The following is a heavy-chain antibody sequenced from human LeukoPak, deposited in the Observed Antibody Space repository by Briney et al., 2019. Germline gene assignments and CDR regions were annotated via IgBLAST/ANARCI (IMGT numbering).Heavy chain of an antibody. J-gene: IGHJ4*02. CDR3: ASSQRVFAGLDITGAPAVY. D-gene: IGHD1-20*01. CDR1: GGSFSGYY. Sequence: PSETLSLTCAVYGGSFSGYYCSWIRQPPGKGLEWIGEINHSGSTNYNPSLKSRVTISVDTSKNQFSLKLSSVTAADTAVYYCASSQRVFAGLDITGAPAVYWGQGTLVTVSS. V-gene: IGHV4-34*01. CDR2: INHSGST.